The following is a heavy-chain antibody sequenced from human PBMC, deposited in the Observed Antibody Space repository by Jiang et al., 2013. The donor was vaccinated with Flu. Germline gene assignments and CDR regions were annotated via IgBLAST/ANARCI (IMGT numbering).Heavy chain of an antibody. CDR1: GGSISSGGYY. J-gene: IGHJ3*02. CDR2: IYYSGST. V-gene: IGHV4-31*03. D-gene: IGHD3-22*01. Sequence: GSGLVKPSQTLSLTCTVSGGSISSGGYYWSWIRQHPGKGLEWIGYIYYSGSTYYNPSLKSRVTISVDTSKNQFSLKLSSVTAADTAVYYCAWDSSGFASFDIWGQGTMVTVSS. CDR3: AWDSSGFASFDI.